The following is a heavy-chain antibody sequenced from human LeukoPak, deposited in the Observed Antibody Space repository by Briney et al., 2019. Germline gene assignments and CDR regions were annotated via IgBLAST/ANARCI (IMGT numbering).Heavy chain of an antibody. CDR3: ARDPGLTISANWFDP. CDR1: GYSISSGYF. J-gene: IGHJ5*02. D-gene: IGHD3-3*01. CDR2: VYHTGAT. Sequence: SETLSLTCGVSGYSISSGYFWVWIRPPPGKGLEWIGSVYHTGATYYNPSLRSPVTISVDTSKNQFSLELNSVTAADTAVYYCARDPGLTISANWFDPWGQGTLVTVSS. V-gene: IGHV4-38-2*02.